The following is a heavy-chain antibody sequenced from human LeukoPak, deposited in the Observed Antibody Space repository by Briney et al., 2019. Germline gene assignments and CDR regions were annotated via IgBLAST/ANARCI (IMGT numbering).Heavy chain of an antibody. CDR1: GFTFSSYG. V-gene: IGHV3-23*01. CDR3: AKAPRHYSSGWYTDY. Sequence: GGSLRLSCAASGFTFSSYGMSWVRQAPGKGLEWVSAISGSGGSTYYADPVKGRFTISRDNSKNTLYLQMNSLRAEDTAVYYCAKAPRHYSSGWYTDYWGQGTLVTVSS. J-gene: IGHJ4*02. D-gene: IGHD6-19*01. CDR2: ISGSGGST.